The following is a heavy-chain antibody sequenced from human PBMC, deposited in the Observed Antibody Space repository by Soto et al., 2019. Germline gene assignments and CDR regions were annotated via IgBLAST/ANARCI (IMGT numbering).Heavy chain of an antibody. V-gene: IGHV3-23*01. CDR2: ITGSGDST. Sequence: EVQLLESGGGLVQPGGSLRLSCAVSGFTFSIHAMSWVRQAPGKGLECVSSITGSGDSTYYADSVKGRFTISRDKSKSTLYLHMNSLRAEDTAVYYCAKDHQFSGWLSAQTFDYWGQGTQVTVSS. D-gene: IGHD6-19*01. J-gene: IGHJ4*02. CDR3: AKDHQFSGWLSAQTFDY. CDR1: GFTFSIHA.